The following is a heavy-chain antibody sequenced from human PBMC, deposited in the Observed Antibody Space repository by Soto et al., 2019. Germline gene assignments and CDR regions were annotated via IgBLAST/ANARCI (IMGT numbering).Heavy chain of an antibody. V-gene: IGHV4-39*01. D-gene: IGHD3-10*01. CDR1: GDSISSSNYY. CDR2: IYYSGNT. Sequence: QLQMQESGPGLVKPSETLSLTCTVSGDSISSSNYYWGWIRQPPGKGLEWIGRIYYSGNTFHNPSHTRRVTIPVVTATSQLSLKLTSVTAADTAVYYCAMWGYDGSGTQAYYYYGMDVWGQGTTVTVSS. J-gene: IGHJ6*02. CDR3: AMWGYDGSGTQAYYYYGMDV.